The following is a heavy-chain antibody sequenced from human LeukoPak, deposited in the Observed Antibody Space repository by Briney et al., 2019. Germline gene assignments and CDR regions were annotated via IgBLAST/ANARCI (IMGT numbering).Heavy chain of an antibody. CDR2: IYSGGST. CDR3: AREAEAFDI. Sequence: PGGSLRLSCAASGFTVSSNFMSWVRQAPGKGLEWVSVIYSGGSTYYADSVKGRFTISRDKSKNTLYVQMNSLRAEDTAVYYCAREAEAFDIWGQGTMVTVSS. V-gene: IGHV3-53*01. J-gene: IGHJ3*02. CDR1: GFTVSSNF.